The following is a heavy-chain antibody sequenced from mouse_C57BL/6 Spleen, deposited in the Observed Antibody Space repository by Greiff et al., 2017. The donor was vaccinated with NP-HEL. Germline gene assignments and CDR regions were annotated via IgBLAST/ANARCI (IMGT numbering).Heavy chain of an antibody. Sequence: QVQLQQPGAELVMPGASVKLSCTASGYTFTSYWMPWVKQRPGQGLEWIGEIDPSDSYTNYNQKFKGKSTLTVDKSSSTVYMQLSSLTSEDSAVYYCARGNDYYGSSYAMDYWGQGTSVTVSS. CDR1: GYTFTSYW. J-gene: IGHJ4*01. V-gene: IGHV1-69*01. CDR2: IDPSDSYT. CDR3: ARGNDYYGSSYAMDY. D-gene: IGHD1-1*01.